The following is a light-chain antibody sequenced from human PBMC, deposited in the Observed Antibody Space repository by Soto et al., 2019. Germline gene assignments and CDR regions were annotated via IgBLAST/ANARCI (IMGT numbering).Light chain of an antibody. Sequence: DIQMTQSPSSLSASVGDRVTITCRASQGIRDALGWYQQKPGKAPKRLIYAASSLQSVVPSRFRGSGSGTEFTLTISSLQPEDFATYYCLQHNSYPKTFGQGTKVEIK. CDR3: LQHNSYPKT. J-gene: IGKJ1*01. CDR2: AAS. V-gene: IGKV1-17*01. CDR1: QGIRDA.